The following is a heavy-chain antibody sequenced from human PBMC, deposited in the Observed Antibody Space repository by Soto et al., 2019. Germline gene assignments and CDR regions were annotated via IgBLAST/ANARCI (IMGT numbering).Heavy chain of an antibody. Sequence: EVQLVESGGGLVQPGGSLRLSCAASGFTFSSYSMNWVRQAPGKGLEWVSYISSSSTIYYADSVKGRFTISRDNAKNSLYLQMNSLRDEDTAVYYCARDSFTSSYSSSWYCFDYWGQGTLVTVSS. J-gene: IGHJ4*02. V-gene: IGHV3-48*02. CDR3: ARDSFTSSYSSSWYCFDY. CDR1: GFTFSSYS. CDR2: ISSSSTI. D-gene: IGHD6-13*01.